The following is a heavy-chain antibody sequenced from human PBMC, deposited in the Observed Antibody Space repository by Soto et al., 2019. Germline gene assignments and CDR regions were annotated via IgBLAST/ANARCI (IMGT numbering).Heavy chain of an antibody. CDR3: ASLTVDPIYFHY. V-gene: IGHV4-61*01. Sequence: SETLSLTCTVSGDSVSSSSYYWSWVRQPPGKGLEWIGYISYSGRTNYYSGTTNYNPSLKSRVTISLDTSENQFSLKLTSVTAADSAVYYCASLTVDPIYFHYWGQGTLVTVSS. CDR1: GDSVSSSSYY. CDR2: ISYSGRTNYYSGTT. D-gene: IGHD4-17*01. J-gene: IGHJ4*02.